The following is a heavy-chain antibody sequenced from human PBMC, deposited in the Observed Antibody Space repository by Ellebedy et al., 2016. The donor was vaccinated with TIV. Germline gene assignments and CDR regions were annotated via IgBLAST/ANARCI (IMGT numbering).Heavy chain of an antibody. Sequence: GSLRLSCAVYGGSLSGYYWNWIRQPPGKGLEWIGEIIQSGTMNYSPSLKSRVTISVDKSKNQFSLRLSSVTAADTAVYFCARGIYGSGSVDYWGQGTLVTVSS. CDR2: IIQSGTM. CDR3: ARGIYGSGSVDY. D-gene: IGHD3-10*01. J-gene: IGHJ4*02. V-gene: IGHV4-34*01. CDR1: GGSLSGYY.